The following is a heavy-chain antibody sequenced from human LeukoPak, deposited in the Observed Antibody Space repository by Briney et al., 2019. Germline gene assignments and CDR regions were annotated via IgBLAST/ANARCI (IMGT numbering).Heavy chain of an antibody. Sequence: GGSLRLSCAASGFTFSGSAMHWVRQASGKGLEWVGRIRTKANSYATAYAASVKGRFTISRDDSENTAYLQMNSLKTEDTAVYYCTRLVSSLIAVAGQDYWGQGTLVTVSS. V-gene: IGHV3-73*01. D-gene: IGHD6-19*01. J-gene: IGHJ4*02. CDR2: IRTKANSYAT. CDR1: GFTFSGSA. CDR3: TRLVSSLIAVAGQDY.